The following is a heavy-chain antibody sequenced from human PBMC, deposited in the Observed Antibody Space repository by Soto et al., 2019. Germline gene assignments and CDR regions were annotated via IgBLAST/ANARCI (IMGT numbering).Heavy chain of an antibody. V-gene: IGHV4-59*08. CDR3: ARADNKTSLWRPCHNF. D-gene: IGHD3-3*01. CDR2: MYYSGSA. Sequence: VQLQESGPGLVKPAETLSLTCIVSTGSISGHYWWWIRQPPGKGLEWIGYMYYSGSATYNPSLRSRATISLDTPKNQFSLNLSSVTATDTAIYYCARADNKTSLWRPCHNFRGPGTLVTVSA. CDR1: TGSISGHY. J-gene: IGHJ4*02.